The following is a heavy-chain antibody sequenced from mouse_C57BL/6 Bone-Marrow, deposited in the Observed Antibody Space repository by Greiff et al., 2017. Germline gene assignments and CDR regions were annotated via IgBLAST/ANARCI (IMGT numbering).Heavy chain of an antibody. CDR2: INPGSGGT. CDR3: ARSRNYVGWFAY. V-gene: IGHV1-54*01. J-gene: IGHJ3*01. CDR1: GYAFTNYL. D-gene: IGHD2-1*01. Sequence: QVQLQQSGAELVRPGTSVKVSCKASGYAFTNYLIEWVKQRPGQGLEWIGVINPGSGGTNYNEKFKGKATLTADKSSSTAYMQLSSLTSEDSAVYFCARSRNYVGWFAYWGQGTLVTVSA.